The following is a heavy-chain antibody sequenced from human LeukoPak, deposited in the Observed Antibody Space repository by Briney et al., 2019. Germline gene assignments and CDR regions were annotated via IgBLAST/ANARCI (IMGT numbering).Heavy chain of an antibody. D-gene: IGHD6-6*01. CDR1: GYTFTGYY. CDR3: ARDLGSSCIYYYYYGMDV. V-gene: IGHV1-2*04. J-gene: IGHJ6*02. Sequence: ASVKVSCKASGYTFTGYYMHWVRQAPGQGLEWMGWINPNSGGTNYAQKFQGWVTMTRDTSISTAYMELSRLRSDDTAVYYCARDLGSSCIYYYYYGMDVWGQGTTVTVSS. CDR2: INPNSGGT.